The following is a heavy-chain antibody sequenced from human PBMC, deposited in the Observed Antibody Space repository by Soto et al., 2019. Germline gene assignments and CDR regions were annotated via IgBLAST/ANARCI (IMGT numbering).Heavy chain of an antibody. CDR2: IYYSGST. D-gene: IGHD1-1*01. J-gene: IGHJ5*02. Sequence: SETLSLTCTVSGGSISSGGYYWTWIRQHPGKGLEWIGYIYYSGSTYYNPSLKSRVTISVDTSKNQFSLKLSSVTAADTSVYYCATGTSGGLNWFDPWGQGPQVTVSS. CDR1: GGSISSGGYY. V-gene: IGHV4-31*03. CDR3: ATGTSGGLNWFDP.